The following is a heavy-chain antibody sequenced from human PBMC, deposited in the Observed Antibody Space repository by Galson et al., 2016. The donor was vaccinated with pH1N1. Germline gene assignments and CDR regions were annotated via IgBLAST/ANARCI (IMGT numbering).Heavy chain of an antibody. CDR1: GGSISSGGYY. Sequence: LSLTCTVSGGSISSGGYYWSWIRQLPGRGLEWIGYISDIGNTYYNPSLKRPVTISVDTSKNQFSLKLSSVTAADTAVYYCARGKAVAGTFRFDYWGQGTLVTVSS. CDR3: ARGKAVAGTFRFDY. CDR2: ISDIGNT. D-gene: IGHD6-19*01. V-gene: IGHV4-30-4*08. J-gene: IGHJ4*02.